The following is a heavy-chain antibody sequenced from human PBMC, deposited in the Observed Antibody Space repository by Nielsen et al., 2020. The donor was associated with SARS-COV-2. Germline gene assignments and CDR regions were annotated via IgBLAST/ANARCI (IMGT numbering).Heavy chain of an antibody. CDR2: ISAYNGNT. CDR3: ARVAGRVYDYVWGSYRYTGNFDY. V-gene: IGHV1-18*01. D-gene: IGHD3-16*02. CDR1: GYTFTTYG. Sequence: ASVKVSCKASGYTFTTYGISWVRQAPGQGLEWMGWISAYNGNTNYAQKLQGRVTMTTDTSTSTAYMELRSLRSDDTAVYYCARVAGRVYDYVWGSYRYTGNFDYWGQGTLVTVSS. J-gene: IGHJ4*02.